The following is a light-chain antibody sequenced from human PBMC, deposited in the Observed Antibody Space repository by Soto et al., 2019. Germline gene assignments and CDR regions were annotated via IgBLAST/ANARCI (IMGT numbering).Light chain of an antibody. CDR2: DAS. CDR3: QQRSNLPLT. J-gene: IGKJ4*01. V-gene: IGKV3-11*01. CDR1: QSVSSY. Sequence: EIVLTKSPATLSLSPGERATLSCRASQSVSSYLAWYQQTPGQAPRLLIYDASNRATGIPARFSGSGSGTDFTVTISSLEPEDFAVYYCQQRSNLPLTFGGGTKVEIK.